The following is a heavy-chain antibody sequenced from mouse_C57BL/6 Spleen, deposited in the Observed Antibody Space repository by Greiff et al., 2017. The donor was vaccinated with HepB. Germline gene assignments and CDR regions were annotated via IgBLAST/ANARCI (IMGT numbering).Heavy chain of an antibody. V-gene: IGHV1-80*01. CDR2: IYPGDGDT. D-gene: IGHD1-1*01. Sequence: QVQLQQSGAELVKPGASVKISCKASGYAFSSYWMNWVKQRPGKGLEWIGQIYPGDGDTNYNGKFKGKATLTADKSSSTAYMQLSSLTSEDSAVYFCARWYYGSSYEDYWGQGTTLTVSS. CDR3: ARWYYGSSYEDY. CDR1: GYAFSSYW. J-gene: IGHJ2*01.